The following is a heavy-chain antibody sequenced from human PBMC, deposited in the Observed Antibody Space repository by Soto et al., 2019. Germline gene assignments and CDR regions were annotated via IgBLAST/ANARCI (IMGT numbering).Heavy chain of an antibody. CDR3: AKARVETANFDDFDI. CDR2: ISYDGSNK. D-gene: IGHD3-9*01. CDR1: VFTFSSYF. Sequence: VVSLRRSCSSSVFTFSSYFIHLFLQAPVKGLEWVAVISYDGSNKYYADSVKCRFTISRDNSKNTLYLQMNSLRAEDTAVYYCAKARVETANFDDFDIWGKGKMVSVSS. J-gene: IGHJ3*02. V-gene: IGHV3-30*18.